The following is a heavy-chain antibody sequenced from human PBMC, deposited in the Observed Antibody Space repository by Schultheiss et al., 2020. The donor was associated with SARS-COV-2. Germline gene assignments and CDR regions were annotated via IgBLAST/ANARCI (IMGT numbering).Heavy chain of an antibody. D-gene: IGHD3-22*01. CDR1: GYSISSGYY. Sequence: SETLSLTCAVSGYSISSGYYWGWIRQPPGKGLEWIGEINHSGSTNYNPSLKSRVTISVDTSKNQFSLKLRSVTAADTAVYYCARGPLPITMIVVAMDYYYMDVWGKGTTVTVSS. CDR2: INHSGST. CDR3: ARGPLPITMIVVAMDYYYMDV. J-gene: IGHJ6*03. V-gene: IGHV4-38-2*01.